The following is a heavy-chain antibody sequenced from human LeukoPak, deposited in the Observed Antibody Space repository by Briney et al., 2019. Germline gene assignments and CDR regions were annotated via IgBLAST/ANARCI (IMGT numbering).Heavy chain of an antibody. V-gene: IGHV3-11*01. CDR2: ISSSGSTI. Sequence: GGSLRLSCAASGFTFSDYYMSWIRQAPGKGLEWVSYISSSGSTIYYADSVKGRFTISRDNAKNSLYLQMNSLRAEDTAVYYCARDVAATLLYFDYWGQGTLVTVSS. CDR1: GFTFSDYY. D-gene: IGHD1-26*01. CDR3: ARDVAATLLYFDY. J-gene: IGHJ4*02.